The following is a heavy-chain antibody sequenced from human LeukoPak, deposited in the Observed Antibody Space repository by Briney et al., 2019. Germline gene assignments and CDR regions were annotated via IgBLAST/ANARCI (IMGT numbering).Heavy chain of an antibody. Sequence: GASVKVSCKAFGYSFTGYYMHWVRQAPGQGLEWMGWINPNSGGTNYAQKFQGRVTMTRDTSISTAYMELSRLRSDDTAVYYCARDYYSSGWYGTKIDYYMDVWGKGTTVTVSS. CDR1: GYSFTGYY. D-gene: IGHD6-19*01. CDR2: INPNSGGT. V-gene: IGHV1-2*02. CDR3: ARDYYSSGWYGTKIDYYMDV. J-gene: IGHJ6*03.